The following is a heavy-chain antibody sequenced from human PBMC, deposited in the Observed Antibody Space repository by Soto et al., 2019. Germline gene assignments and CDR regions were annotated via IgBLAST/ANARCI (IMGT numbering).Heavy chain of an antibody. D-gene: IGHD3-16*01. J-gene: IGHJ4*02. V-gene: IGHV5-51*01. CDR1: GYIIKNYW. CDR3: FRGGVTSRTFDY. CDR2: IFPDDSDT. Sequence: PGESLKISCKASGYIIKNYWIGWVRQMPGQGLEWMGIIFPDDSDTRYSPSFQGHVTISVDKSISTAYVQWSSLKASDSAIYYCFRGGVTSRTFDYWGQGTLVPVSS.